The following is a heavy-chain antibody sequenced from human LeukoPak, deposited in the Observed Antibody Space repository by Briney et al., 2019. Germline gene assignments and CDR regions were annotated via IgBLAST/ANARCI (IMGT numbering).Heavy chain of an antibody. CDR1: GGSLSGYF. Sequence: SETLSLTCAVYGGSLSGYFWTWIRQAPGKGLEWIGEINHTGTTNYNPSLKSRVTISVDTSKNQFSLKVNSVTAADTAVYYCAGYGRFFDYWGQGTLVTVSS. CDR2: INHTGTT. J-gene: IGHJ4*02. CDR3: AGYGRFFDY. D-gene: IGHD5-18*01. V-gene: IGHV4-34*01.